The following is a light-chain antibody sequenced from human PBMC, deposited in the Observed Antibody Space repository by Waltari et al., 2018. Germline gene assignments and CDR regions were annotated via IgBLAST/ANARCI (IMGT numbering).Light chain of an antibody. CDR3: HQYYNVPQT. Sequence: DIVMTQSPDSLAVSLGERATINCKSSQSLFDSSRDRDYLAWYQQKPGHPPRRLIYWASTPESGVPDRFSGSGSATDFSLTISTLQAEDVAIYYCHQYYNVPQTFGQGTKVQIK. CDR1: QSLFDSSRDRDY. CDR2: WAS. V-gene: IGKV4-1*01. J-gene: IGKJ1*01.